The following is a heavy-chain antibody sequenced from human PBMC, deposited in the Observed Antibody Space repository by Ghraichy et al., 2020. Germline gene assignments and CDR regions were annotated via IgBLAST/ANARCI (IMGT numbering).Heavy chain of an antibody. Sequence: SETLSLTCTVSGDSVNSETHYWSWIRQPTGKGLEWIAYIYNTGRTDSTPSLKSRVTVSIDTSSNQFSLKLNSVTAADTAVYYCARSVRGRAPDYWGQGTLVTVSS. V-gene: IGHV4-61*01. CDR1: GDSVNSETHY. D-gene: IGHD3-10*01. CDR3: ARSVRGRAPDY. J-gene: IGHJ4*02. CDR2: IYNTGRT.